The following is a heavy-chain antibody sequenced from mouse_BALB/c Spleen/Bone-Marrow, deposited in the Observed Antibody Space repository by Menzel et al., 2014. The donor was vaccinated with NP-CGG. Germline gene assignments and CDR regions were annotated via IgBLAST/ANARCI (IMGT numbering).Heavy chain of an antibody. V-gene: IGHV1-82*01. CDR2: IYPEDGDT. Sequence: QVQLQQSGPELVKPGASVKISCKASGYTFSYSWMNWVRQRPGQGLEWIGRIYPEDGDTNYNGRFKGKATLTADKSSNTTYMQLSSLTSVDSAVYFCARNPHYYAIDYWGQGTSVTVSS. CDR1: GYTFSYSW. CDR3: ARNPHYYAIDY. J-gene: IGHJ4*01.